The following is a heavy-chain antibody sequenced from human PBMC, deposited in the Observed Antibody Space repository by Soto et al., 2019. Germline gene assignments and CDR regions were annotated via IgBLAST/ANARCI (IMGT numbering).Heavy chain of an antibody. D-gene: IGHD2-15*01. J-gene: IGHJ5*02. V-gene: IGHV1-8*01. CDR2: MNANTGNT. CDR3: ARGRNHCSGGSCYSDWFDP. Sequence: QVQLVQSGAEVKKPGASVRVSCKASGYTFTSSDVYWVRQATGQGLELMGWMNANTGNTGYAQKFQGRVTMTRNTSISTDYMELSSLRSEDTAVYYSARGRNHCSGGSCYSDWFDPWGQGTPVTVSS. CDR1: GYTFTSSD.